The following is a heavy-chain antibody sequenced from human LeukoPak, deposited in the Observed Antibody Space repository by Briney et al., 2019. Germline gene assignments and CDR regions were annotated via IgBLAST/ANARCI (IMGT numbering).Heavy chain of an antibody. CDR2: IIPIFGTA. CDR3: ARDITADTAMVGGDNWFDP. Sequence: GSSVKVSCKASGGTFISYAISWVRQAPGQGLEWMGRIIPIFGTANYAQKFQGRVTITTDESTSTAYMELSSLRSEDTAVYYCARDITADTAMVGGDNWFDPWGQGTLVTVSS. D-gene: IGHD5-18*01. J-gene: IGHJ5*02. V-gene: IGHV1-69*05. CDR1: GGTFISYA.